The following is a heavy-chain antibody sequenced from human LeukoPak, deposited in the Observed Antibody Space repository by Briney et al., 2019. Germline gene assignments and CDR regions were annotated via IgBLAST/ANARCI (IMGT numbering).Heavy chain of an antibody. CDR3: ARVNSGYDPVAN. V-gene: IGHV4-39*07. D-gene: IGHD5-12*01. CDR2: IYYSGIT. CDR1: GGSISSSSYY. Sequence: SETLSLTCTVSGGSISSSSYYWGWIRQPPGKGLEWIGSIYYSGITYYNPSLKSRVTISVDTSKNQFSLKLSSVTAADTAVYYCARVNSGYDPVANWGQGTLVTVSS. J-gene: IGHJ4*02.